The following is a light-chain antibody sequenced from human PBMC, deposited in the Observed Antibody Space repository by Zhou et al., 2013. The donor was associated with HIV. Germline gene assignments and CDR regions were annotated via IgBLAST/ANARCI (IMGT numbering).Light chain of an antibody. CDR1: QSVSSNY. V-gene: IGKV3-20*01. CDR2: GAS. J-gene: IGKJ3*01. Sequence: EIVLTQSPGTLSLSPGERATLSCRASQSVSSNYLAWFQHKPGQAPRLLIYGASSRATGIPDRFSGSGSGTDFTLTIKKLEPEDFAIYYCQQYGASPKTFGPGTKVDFK. CDR3: QQYGASPKT.